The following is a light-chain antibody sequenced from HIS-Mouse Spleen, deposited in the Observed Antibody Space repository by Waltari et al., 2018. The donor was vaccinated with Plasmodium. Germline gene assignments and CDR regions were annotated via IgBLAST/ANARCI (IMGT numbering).Light chain of an antibody. CDR3: QQSYSTWT. CDR2: AAS. Sequence: MTQSPSSLSASVGDRVTITCRASQSISSYLNWYQQKPGKAPNLLIYAASSLQSGVPSRFSGSGSGTDFTLTISSLQPEDFATYYCQQSYSTWTFGQGTKVEIK. V-gene: IGKV1-39*01. CDR1: QSISSY. J-gene: IGKJ1*01.